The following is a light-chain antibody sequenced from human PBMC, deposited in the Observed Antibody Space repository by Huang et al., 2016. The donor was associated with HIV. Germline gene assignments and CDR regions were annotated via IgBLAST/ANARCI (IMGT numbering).Light chain of an antibody. CDR2: GAS. CDR1: QSVSSN. CDR3: QQYNNWPPVT. V-gene: IGKV3-15*01. Sequence: EIVMTQSPATLSVSPGERATLPCRASQSVSSNLALYQQKPGQAPRLLIYGASTRATGSPARFSGSGSGTEFTLTISSLQSEDFAVYYCQQYNNWPPVTFGPGTKVDIK. J-gene: IGKJ3*01.